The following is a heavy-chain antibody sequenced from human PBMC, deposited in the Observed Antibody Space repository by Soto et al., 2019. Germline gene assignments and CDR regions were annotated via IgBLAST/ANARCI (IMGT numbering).Heavy chain of an antibody. D-gene: IGHD3-22*01. V-gene: IGHV4-59*12. CDR1: GRSITSYY. J-gene: IGHJ4*02. Sequence: QAVLQESGPGLVKPSETLSLTCSVSGRSITSYYWSWVRQPPGKGLEWIGYIYDNGITSQNPSLKSRVTMSADTSQNQFSLKLTSVTGADTAVYYCARTYDSNGYASEIDSLGQGLLVTVTS. CDR2: IYDNGIT. CDR3: ARTYDSNGYASEIDS.